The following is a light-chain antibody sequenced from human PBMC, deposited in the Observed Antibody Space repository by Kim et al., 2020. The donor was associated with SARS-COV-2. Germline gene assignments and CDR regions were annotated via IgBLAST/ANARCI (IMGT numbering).Light chain of an antibody. CDR2: DAS. Sequence: DIQMTQSPSSLSASVGDRVTITCQASQDISNYLNWYQQKPGKAPKLLIYDASNLETGVPSRFSGSGSGTDFTFTISSLQPEDFATYYCQQYDNLPRLTFGGGTKVDIK. J-gene: IGKJ4*01. CDR3: QQYDNLPRLT. V-gene: IGKV1-33*01. CDR1: QDISNY.